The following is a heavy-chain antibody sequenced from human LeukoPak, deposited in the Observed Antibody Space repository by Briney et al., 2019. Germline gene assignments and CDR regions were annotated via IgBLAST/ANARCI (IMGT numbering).Heavy chain of an antibody. D-gene: IGHD4-17*01. CDR3: ARGIWSARTVDYDLDS. CDR1: GYTFSNYA. V-gene: IGHV1-3*01. CDR2: INAGNGHT. J-gene: IGHJ4*02. Sequence: GAPVKVSCKASGYTFSNYAIHWVRQAPGQGFEWMGWINAGNGHTKYSQNFQGRVTITRDSSASTVYMELSSLASEDTAVYYCARGIWSARTVDYDLDSWGQGTLVTVSS.